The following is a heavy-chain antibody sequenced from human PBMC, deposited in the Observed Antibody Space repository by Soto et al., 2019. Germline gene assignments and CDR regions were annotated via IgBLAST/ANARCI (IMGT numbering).Heavy chain of an antibody. V-gene: IGHV3-23*01. CDR3: AKANRRRFLEWLTTYYYYGMDV. Sequence: GGSLRLSCAASGFTFSSYAMSWVRQAPGKGLEWVSAISGSGGSTYYADSVKGRFTISRDNSKNTLYLQMNSLRAEDTAVYYCAKANRRRFLEWLTTYYYYGMDVWGQGTTVTVSS. J-gene: IGHJ6*02. CDR1: GFTFSSYA. CDR2: ISGSGGST. D-gene: IGHD3-3*01.